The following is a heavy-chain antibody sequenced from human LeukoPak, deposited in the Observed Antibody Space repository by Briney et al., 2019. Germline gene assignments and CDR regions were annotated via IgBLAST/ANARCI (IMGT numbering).Heavy chain of an antibody. Sequence: ASVKVSCKASGYPFTGYYIQWVRQAPGQGLEWMGRIKSNTGGANHAQKFQGRVTLTRDTSITTAYIELSRLRPDDTAVYYCAREYNSGWFPWGQGTLVTVSS. CDR2: IKSNTGGA. D-gene: IGHD6-19*01. CDR3: AREYNSGWFP. CDR1: GYPFTGYY. V-gene: IGHV1-2*06. J-gene: IGHJ5*02.